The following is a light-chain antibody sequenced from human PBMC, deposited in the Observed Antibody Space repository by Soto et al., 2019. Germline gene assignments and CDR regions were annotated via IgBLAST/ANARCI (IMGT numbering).Light chain of an antibody. CDR2: GAS. CDR3: QQFGSSPWT. V-gene: IGKV3-20*01. Sequence: IVLAQSHDTLSLSPGERATLSSRASQSVTSTYLAWYQQKPGRAPRLLIYGASSRATGIPDRFSGSGSGTDFTLTISRLEPEDFAVYYCQQFGSSPWTFGQGTKVDIK. CDR1: QSVTSTY. J-gene: IGKJ1*01.